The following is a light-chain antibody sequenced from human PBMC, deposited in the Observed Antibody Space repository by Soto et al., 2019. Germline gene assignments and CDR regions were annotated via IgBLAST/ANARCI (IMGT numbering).Light chain of an antibody. Sequence: DIQMTQSPSTLSASVGDRVTITCRASQSISSWLAWYQQKPGKAPKLLNYKASSLESGVPSRFSGSGSGTEFTLTISSLQPDDFATYYCQQYGTFGQGTKVEIK. CDR3: QQYGT. CDR1: QSISSW. V-gene: IGKV1-5*03. CDR2: KAS. J-gene: IGKJ1*01.